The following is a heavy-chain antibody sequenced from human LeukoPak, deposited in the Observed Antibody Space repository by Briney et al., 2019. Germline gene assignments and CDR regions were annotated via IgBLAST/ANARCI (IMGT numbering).Heavy chain of an antibody. V-gene: IGHV3-74*01. CDR3: AIEMATSGFDI. D-gene: IGHD5-24*01. CDR1: GFTFSSYW. J-gene: IGHJ3*02. Sequence: GGSLRLSCAASGFTFSSYWIHWVRQAPGKGPVWVSRINSDVSSSYADSVKGRFTISRDNAKNMLYLQMNSLRAEDTAVYYCAIEMATSGFDIWGQGTMVTVSS. CDR2: INSDVSS.